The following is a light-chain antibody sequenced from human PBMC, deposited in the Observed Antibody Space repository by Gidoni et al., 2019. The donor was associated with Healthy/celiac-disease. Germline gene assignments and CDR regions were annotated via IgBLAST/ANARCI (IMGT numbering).Light chain of an antibody. CDR1: QSVSSY. CDR2: DAS. Sequence: DMMMTQPPASLSLSPGERATLSCRASQSVSSYLAWYQQKPGQAPRLLIYDASNRETGIPARFSGSGSGTDFTLTISSLEPEDFAVYYCQQRSNWPLTFGGGTKVEIK. J-gene: IGKJ4*01. V-gene: IGKV3-11*01. CDR3: QQRSNWPLT.